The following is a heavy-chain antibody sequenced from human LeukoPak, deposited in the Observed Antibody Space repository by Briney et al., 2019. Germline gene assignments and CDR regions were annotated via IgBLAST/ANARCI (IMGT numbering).Heavy chain of an antibody. Sequence: PSETLSLTCAVYGGSFSGYYWSWIRQPPGKGLEWIGEINHSGSTNYNPSLKSRVTISVDTSKNQFSLKLSSVTAADTAVYYCARGDGGYSSDFDYWGQGTLVTVSS. D-gene: IGHD2-15*01. CDR2: INHSGST. V-gene: IGHV4-34*01. CDR1: GGSFSGYY. CDR3: ARGDGGYSSDFDY. J-gene: IGHJ4*02.